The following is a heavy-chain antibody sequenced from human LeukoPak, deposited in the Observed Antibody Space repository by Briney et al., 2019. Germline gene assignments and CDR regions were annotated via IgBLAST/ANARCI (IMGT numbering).Heavy chain of an antibody. J-gene: IGHJ3*02. CDR1: GFTFSNYA. Sequence: PGGSLRLSCAASGFTFSNYAMSWVRQAPGKGLEWVSAISGSGGSTYYADSVKGRFTISRDNYKNTLYLQMNSLRAEDTAVYYCAKCYYDSSGYYFGAFDIWGQGTMVTVSS. D-gene: IGHD3-22*01. CDR2: ISGSGGST. CDR3: AKCYYDSSGYYFGAFDI. V-gene: IGHV3-23*01.